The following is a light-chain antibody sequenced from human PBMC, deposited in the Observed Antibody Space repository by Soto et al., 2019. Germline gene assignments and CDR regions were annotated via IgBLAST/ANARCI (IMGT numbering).Light chain of an antibody. V-gene: IGKV3-20*01. Sequence: EIVLTQSPGTLSLSPGERATLSCRASQSVSSSYLAWYQQKPGQAPRLLIYGASSRAIGIPDRFSGSGSGTDFTLTISRLEPEDFAVYYCQQYGSSPPQGTFGQGTKVEIK. CDR3: QQYGSSPPQGT. CDR2: GAS. CDR1: QSVSSSY. J-gene: IGKJ1*01.